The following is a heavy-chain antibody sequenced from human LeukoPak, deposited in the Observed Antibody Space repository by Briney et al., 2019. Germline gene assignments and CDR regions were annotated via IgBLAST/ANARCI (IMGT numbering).Heavy chain of an antibody. D-gene: IGHD6-19*01. V-gene: IGHV3-53*01. Sequence: GGSLRLSCAASGFTVSSNYMSWVRQAPGKGLEWVSVIYSGGSTYYADSVKGRFTTSRDNSKNTVYLQMNSLRAEDTAVYYCARVGHSSGWNRSWGQGTLVTVSS. CDR2: IYSGGST. CDR3: ARVGHSSGWNRS. CDR1: GFTVSSNY. J-gene: IGHJ4*02.